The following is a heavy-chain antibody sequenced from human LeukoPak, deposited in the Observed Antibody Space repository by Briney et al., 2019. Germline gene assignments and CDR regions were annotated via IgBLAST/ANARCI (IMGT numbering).Heavy chain of an antibody. CDR3: AKGVDPTVTVLSTWYFDL. CDR1: GFTFSTYA. J-gene: IGHJ2*01. V-gene: IGHV3-23*01. D-gene: IGHD4-17*01. CDR2: ISGDGGRT. Sequence: GGSLRLSCAASGFTFSTYAMSWVRQAPGKGLQWASTISGDGGRTSYADSVKDRFTISRANSKNSLYLNMNTLRAKDTALYSCAKGVDPTVTVLSTWYFDLWGRGTLVTVSS.